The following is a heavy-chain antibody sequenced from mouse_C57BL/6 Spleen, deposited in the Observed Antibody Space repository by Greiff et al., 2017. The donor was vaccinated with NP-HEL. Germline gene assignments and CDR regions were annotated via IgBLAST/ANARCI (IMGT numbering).Heavy chain of an antibody. CDR3: ARFWGYYAMDY. CDR2: INPNNGGT. V-gene: IGHV1-26*01. CDR1: GYTFTDYY. D-gene: IGHD4-1*01. J-gene: IGHJ4*01. Sequence: EVQLQQSGPELVKPGASVKISCKASGYTFTDYYMNWVKQSHGKSLEWIGDINPNNGGTSYNQKFKGKATLTVDKSSSTAYMELRSLTSEDSAVYYCARFWGYYAMDYWGQGTSVTVSS.